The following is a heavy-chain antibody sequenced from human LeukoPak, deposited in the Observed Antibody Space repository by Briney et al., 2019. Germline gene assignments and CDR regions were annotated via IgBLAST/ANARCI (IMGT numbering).Heavy chain of an antibody. V-gene: IGHV1-8*03. D-gene: IGHD3-22*01. J-gene: IGHJ6*03. Sequence: ASVKVCCKASGYSFTSYEINWVRQATGQGLEWMGWMNPNSGNTGYAQKFQGRVTITRNTSISTAYMELSSLKSEDTAVYYCARNVRQFYYDSSGGYELYYYYMDVWGKGTTVTVSS. CDR3: ARNVRQFYYDSSGGYELYYYYMDV. CDR2: MNPNSGNT. CDR1: GYSFTSYE.